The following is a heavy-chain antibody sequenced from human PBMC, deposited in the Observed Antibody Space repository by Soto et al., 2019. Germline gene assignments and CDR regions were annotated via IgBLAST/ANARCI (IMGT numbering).Heavy chain of an antibody. D-gene: IGHD3-10*01. J-gene: IGHJ6*02. CDR2: IYYSGST. CDR3: ARDSLLWFGESHHHHSGMDV. V-gene: IGHV4-59*01. Sequence: PSETLSLTCTVSGDSISSYYWSWIRQPPGKGLEWIGYIYYSGSTNYNPSLKSRVTISVDTSKNQFSLKLSSVTAADTAVYYCARDSLLWFGESHHHHSGMDVWCQGTSVTVS. CDR1: GDSISSYY.